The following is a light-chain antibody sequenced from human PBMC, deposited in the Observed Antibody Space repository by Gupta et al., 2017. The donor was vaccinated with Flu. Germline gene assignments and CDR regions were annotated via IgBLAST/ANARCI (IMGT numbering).Light chain of an antibody. CDR2: DDR. J-gene: IGLJ3*02. CDR1: NIGSKS. V-gene: IGLV3-21*03. CDR3: QVWDSSSDHWV. Sequence: SYLLTQPPSVSVAPGKTAGITCGGNNIGSKSVHWYQQKPGQAPVLVVYDDRDRPSGIPERFSGSNSGNTATLTISRVEAGDEADYYCQVWDSSSDHWVFGGGTKLTVL.